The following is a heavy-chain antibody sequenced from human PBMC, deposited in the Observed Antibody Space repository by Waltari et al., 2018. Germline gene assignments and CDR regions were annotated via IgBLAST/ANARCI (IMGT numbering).Heavy chain of an antibody. J-gene: IGHJ5*02. CDR1: GYTFTGYY. Sequence: QVQLVQSGAEVKKPGASVKVSCKASGYTFTGYYMHWVRQAPGQGLEWVGWINPNSVGTNYAQKFQGRVTMTRDTSISTAYMELGRLRSDDTAVYYCARDLSIVGATGVTWFDPWGQGTLVTVS. V-gene: IGHV1-2*02. CDR3: ARDLSIVGATGVTWFDP. D-gene: IGHD1-26*01. CDR2: INPNSVGT.